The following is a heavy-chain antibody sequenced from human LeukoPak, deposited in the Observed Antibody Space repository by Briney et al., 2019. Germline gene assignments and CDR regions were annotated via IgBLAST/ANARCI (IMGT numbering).Heavy chain of an antibody. CDR2: IRYDGSNK. V-gene: IGHV3-30*02. J-gene: IGHJ4*02. D-gene: IGHD4-17*01. CDR1: GFTFSSYG. CDR3: VIWATVTTAGANF. Sequence: PGGSLRLSCAASGFTFSSYGMHWVRQAPGKGLEWVAFIRYDGSNKYYADSVKGRFTISRDNSKNTLYLQMNSLRAEDTAVYYCVIWATVTTAGANFWGQGTLVTVSS.